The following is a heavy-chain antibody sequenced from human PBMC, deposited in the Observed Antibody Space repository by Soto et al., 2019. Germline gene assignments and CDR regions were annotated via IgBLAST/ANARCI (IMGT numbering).Heavy chain of an antibody. CDR2: MNPNSGNT. CDR3: AKVSYCSCGSRYGWFDP. V-gene: IGHV1-8*01. J-gene: IGHJ5*02. D-gene: IGHD2-15*01. Sequence: QVQLVQSGAEVKKPGASVKVSCKASGYTFTSYDINWLRQATGQGLEWMGWMNPNSGNTGYAQKFQGRATMTRNTSISTAYMELSSMRSEDTAGYYCAKVSYCSCGSRYGWFDPWGQGTLVTVSS. CDR1: GYTFTSYD.